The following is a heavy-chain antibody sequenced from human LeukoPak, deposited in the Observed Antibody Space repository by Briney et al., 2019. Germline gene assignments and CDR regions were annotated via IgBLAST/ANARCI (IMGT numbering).Heavy chain of an antibody. Sequence: SETLSLTCTVSGGSISSYYWSWIRQPPGKGLEWIGYIYYSGSTNYNPSLKSRVTISVDTSKNQFSLKLSSVTAAETAVYYCAREGRYRYGYNEYHSYMDIWGRGTTVTVSS. CDR2: IYYSGST. V-gene: IGHV4-59*01. CDR1: GGSISSYY. D-gene: IGHD5-24*01. J-gene: IGHJ6*03. CDR3: AREGRYRYGYNEYHSYMDI.